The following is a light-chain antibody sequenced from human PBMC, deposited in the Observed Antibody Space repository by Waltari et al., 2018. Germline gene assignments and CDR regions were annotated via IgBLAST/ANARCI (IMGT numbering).Light chain of an antibody. CDR1: QGINSR. CDR3: QQQDSLPWT. J-gene: IGKJ1*01. CDR2: ATS. Sequence: DIQMTQSPSSLSASVGDKVTISCHASQGINSRLAWYQQKPGKAPKALMYATSNLHSGVPSRFSGRGSGTDYTLTISSLQPEDFATYYCQQQDSLPWTFGQGTKVEIK. V-gene: IGKV1D-16*01.